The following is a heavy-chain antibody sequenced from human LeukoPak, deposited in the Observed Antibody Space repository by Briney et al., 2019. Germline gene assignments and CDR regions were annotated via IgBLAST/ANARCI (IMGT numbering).Heavy chain of an antibody. V-gene: IGHV3-23*01. D-gene: IGHD1-26*01. Sequence: GGSLRLSCAASGFTFSSYAMSWVRQAPGKGLEWVSSISGSGGGTYYADSVKGRSTISRDNPKNTLYLQVNSLRAEDTAVYYCAKSSTYSGSLIDYWGQGTLVSVSS. CDR3: AKSSTYSGSLIDY. CDR1: GFTFSSYA. J-gene: IGHJ4*02. CDR2: ISGSGGGT.